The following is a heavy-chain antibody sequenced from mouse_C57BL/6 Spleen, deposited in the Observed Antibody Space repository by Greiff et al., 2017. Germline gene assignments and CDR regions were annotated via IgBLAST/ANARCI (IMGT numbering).Heavy chain of an antibody. J-gene: IGHJ2*01. Sequence: QVQLQQPGAELVRPGSSVKLSCKASGYTFTSYWMHWVKQRPIQGLEWIGNIDPSDSETHYNQKFKDKATLTVDKSSSTAYMQLSSLTSEDSAVXYCARSLTGRERFFDVWGKGTTLTVSS. CDR3: ARSLTGRERFFDV. CDR1: GYTFTSYW. V-gene: IGHV1-52*01. CDR2: IDPSDSET. D-gene: IGHD4-1*01.